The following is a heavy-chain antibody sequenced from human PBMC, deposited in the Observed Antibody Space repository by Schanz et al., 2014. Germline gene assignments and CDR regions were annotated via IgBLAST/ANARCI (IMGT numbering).Heavy chain of an antibody. D-gene: IGHD6-19*01. CDR1: GYTFTSYG. J-gene: IGHJ2*01. CDR3: ARLSVAGRPHVNYWYFDL. V-gene: IGHV1-18*01. CDR2: ISPYTGNT. Sequence: QVQLVQSGAEVKKPGASVKVSCKASGYTFTSYGITWVRQAPGQGLEWVGWISPYTGNTHYFDKMEGRVTMTTDTSTSTAYMELRSLRSDDTAMYYCARLSVAGRPHVNYWYFDLWGRGTLVTVSS.